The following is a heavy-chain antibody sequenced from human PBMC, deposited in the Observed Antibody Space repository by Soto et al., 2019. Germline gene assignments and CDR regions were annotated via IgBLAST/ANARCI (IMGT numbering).Heavy chain of an antibody. V-gene: IGHV1-2*02. J-gene: IGHJ4*02. CDR3: ARVRYGDFSFQY. Sequence: QVHLVQSGAEVMKPGASVKVSCEASGYTFTTFNLHWVGLAPGHGLEWMGWINPDTGDSEYGQKLQGRVTLTRDTSMTTAYMEVRSLTSDDTYIYFCARVRYGDFSFQYCCQATTVIFSS. CDR2: INPDTGDS. D-gene: IGHD4-17*01. CDR1: GYTFTTFN.